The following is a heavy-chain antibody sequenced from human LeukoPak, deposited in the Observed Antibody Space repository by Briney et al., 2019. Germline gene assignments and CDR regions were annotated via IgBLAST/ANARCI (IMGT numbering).Heavy chain of an antibody. CDR3: ARDGGCGSSTGCYPDAFHI. Sequence: SETLSLTCAVYGGSFSGYYWSWARQPPGKGLEWIGYIYYSGSANYNPSLRSRVTMSVDTSKNQFSLKLNSVTPADTAVYYCARDGGCGSSTGCYPDAFHIWGQGTMVTVSS. D-gene: IGHD2-2*01. CDR2: IYYSGSA. J-gene: IGHJ3*02. CDR1: GGSFSGYY. V-gene: IGHV4-59*01.